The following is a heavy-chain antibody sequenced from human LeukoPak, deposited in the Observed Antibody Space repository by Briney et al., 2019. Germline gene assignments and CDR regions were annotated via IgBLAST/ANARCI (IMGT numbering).Heavy chain of an antibody. D-gene: IGHD4-11*01. CDR1: GGSISSSSYY. J-gene: IGHJ4*02. V-gene: IGHV4-30-4*01. CDR3: ARDRNSNDYFDY. CDR2: IYYSGTT. Sequence: PSETLSLTCTVSGGSISSSSYYWSWIRQPPGKGLEWIGYIYYSGTTYYNPSLKSRVTISVDTSKNQFSLKLSSVTAADTAVYYCARDRNSNDYFDYWGQGTLVTVSS.